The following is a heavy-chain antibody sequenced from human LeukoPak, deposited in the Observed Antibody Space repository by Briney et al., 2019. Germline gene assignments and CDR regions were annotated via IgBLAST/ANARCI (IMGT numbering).Heavy chain of an antibody. CDR1: GYSFTSYW. V-gene: IGHV5-51*01. Sequence: GESLKISCKGSGYSFTSYWIGWVRQMPGKGLEWMGIIYPGDSDTRYSPSFQGQVTISADKSISTAYLQWSSLKASDTAMYYCARPRHYDFGSGFGSWFDPWGQGTLVTVSS. J-gene: IGHJ5*02. D-gene: IGHD3-3*01. CDR2: IYPGDSDT. CDR3: ARPRHYDFGSGFGSWFDP.